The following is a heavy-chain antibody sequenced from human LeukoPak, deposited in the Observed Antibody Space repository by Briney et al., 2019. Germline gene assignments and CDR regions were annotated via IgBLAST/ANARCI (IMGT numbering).Heavy chain of an antibody. Sequence: PGGSLRLSCAASGFTFSSYGMHWVRQAPGKGLEWVAVISYDGSNKYYADSVKGRFTISRDNSKNTLYLQMNSLRAEDTAVYYCAKDLGAFRSSSPEPLDYWGQGTLVTVSS. CDR1: GFTFSSYG. V-gene: IGHV3-30*18. CDR3: AKDLGAFRSSSPEPLDY. D-gene: IGHD6-6*01. CDR2: ISYDGSNK. J-gene: IGHJ4*02.